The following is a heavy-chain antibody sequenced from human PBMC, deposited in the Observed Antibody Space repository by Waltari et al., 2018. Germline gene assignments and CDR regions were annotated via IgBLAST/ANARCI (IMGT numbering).Heavy chain of an antibody. Sequence: EVQLVESGGGLVQPGGSLRLSCAASGFTFSRYWMHWVRQAPGKGLVCVSRINSDGSGTIYANSVKSRFTISRDNAKNTLYLQLNSLRVEDTAVYYCAREPSPDSSGYFYYYMDVWGQGTLVTVSS. CDR2: INSDGSGT. J-gene: IGHJ6*03. CDR3: AREPSPDSSGYFYYYMDV. V-gene: IGHV3-74*01. CDR1: GFTFSRYW. D-gene: IGHD3-22*01.